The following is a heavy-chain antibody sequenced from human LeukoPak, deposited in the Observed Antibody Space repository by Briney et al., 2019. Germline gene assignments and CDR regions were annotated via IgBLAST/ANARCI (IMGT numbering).Heavy chain of an antibody. Sequence: PSETLSLTCTASGGSISSYYWSWIRQPPGKGPERIGYIYYSGSSNYNPSLSSRVTISIDTSKNQYSLKLSSVTAADTAVYYCARGHYYGSVYYGMDVWGQGTTVTVSS. CDR2: IYYSGSS. J-gene: IGHJ6*02. CDR3: ARGHYYGSVYYGMDV. CDR1: GGSISSYY. V-gene: IGHV4-59*08. D-gene: IGHD3-10*01.